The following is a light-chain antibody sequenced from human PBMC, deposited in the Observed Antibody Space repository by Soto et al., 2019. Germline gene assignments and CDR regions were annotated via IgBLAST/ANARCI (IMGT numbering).Light chain of an antibody. Sequence: DLQMTQSPSSVSASVGDTVTITCRASQGISYWLAWYQQKPGKAPKLLISAASNLQSGVPSRFSGSGSGTDFTLTISRLQPEDFATYYCQQANIFPVTFGGGTKVDIK. V-gene: IGKV1-12*01. CDR2: AAS. CDR3: QQANIFPVT. J-gene: IGKJ4*01. CDR1: QGISYW.